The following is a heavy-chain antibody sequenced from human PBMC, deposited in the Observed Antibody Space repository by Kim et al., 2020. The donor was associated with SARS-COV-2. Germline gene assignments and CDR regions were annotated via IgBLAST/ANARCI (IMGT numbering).Heavy chain of an antibody. CDR2: ISYDGSNK. Sequence: GGSLRLSCAASGFTFSSYCMHWVRQAPGKGLEWVAVISYDGSNKYYADSVKGRFTISRDNSKNTLYLQMNSLRAEDTAVYYCAKGDYYDILTGLMKGPLDYWGQRTLVTVSS. CDR1: GFTFSSYC. CDR3: AKGDYYDILTGLMKGPLDY. J-gene: IGHJ4*02. V-gene: IGHV3-30*18. D-gene: IGHD3-9*01.